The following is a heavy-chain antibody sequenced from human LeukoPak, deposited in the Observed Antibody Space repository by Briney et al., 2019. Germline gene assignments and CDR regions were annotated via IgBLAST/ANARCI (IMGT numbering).Heavy chain of an antibody. V-gene: IGHV3-21*01. D-gene: IGHD6-13*01. J-gene: IGHJ4*02. CDR3: ARIASHSSSWYDGGY. CDR2: ISSSSTNI. Sequence: GGSLRLSCAASGFSFSRYSMNWVRQAPGKGLEWVSFISSSSTNIYYADSVRGRFTISRDNAKNTLYLQMNSLRAEDTGVYYCARIASHSSSWYDGGYWGQGTLVTVSS. CDR1: GFSFSRYS.